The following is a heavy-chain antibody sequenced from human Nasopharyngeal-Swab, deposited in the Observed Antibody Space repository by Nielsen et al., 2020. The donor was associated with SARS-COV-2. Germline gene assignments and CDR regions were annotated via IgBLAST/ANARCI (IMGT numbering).Heavy chain of an antibody. CDR3: ARARGDLGY. V-gene: IGHV3-74*01. J-gene: IGHJ4*02. CDR2: INSDGSST. CDR1: GFTFSSYW. Sequence: GESLKISCATSGFTFSSYWMHWVRQAPGKGLVWVSRINSDGSSTSYADSVKGRFTISRDNAKNTLYLQMNSLRAEDTAVYYCARARGDLGYWGQGTLGTVSS. D-gene: IGHD5-12*01.